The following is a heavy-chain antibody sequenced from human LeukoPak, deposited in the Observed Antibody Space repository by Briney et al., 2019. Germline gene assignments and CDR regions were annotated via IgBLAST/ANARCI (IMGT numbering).Heavy chain of an antibody. D-gene: IGHD6-6*01. Sequence: GGSLRLSCEASGFSFSAYTMDWVRQAPGKGLEWISYISLSGSITYYADSVKGRFTISRDNARNSLHLQMNSLRAEDTAIYYCAKSVSDSSSYWGRGILVTVSS. CDR2: ISLSGSIT. V-gene: IGHV3-48*01. J-gene: IGHJ4*02. CDR1: GFSFSAYT. CDR3: AKSVSDSSSY.